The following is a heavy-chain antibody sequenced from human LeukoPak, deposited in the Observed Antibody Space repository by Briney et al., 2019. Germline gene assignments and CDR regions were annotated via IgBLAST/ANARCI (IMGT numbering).Heavy chain of an antibody. CDR3: AREPTYTSTWYTSCDY. D-gene: IGHD6-13*01. Sequence: GGSLRLSCAASGFTFSSFEMNWVRQAPGKGLEWLSYITSSGSITHYADSVEGRFTISRDNAKNSLYLQMNSLRAEDTAVYYCAREPTYTSTWYTSCDYWGQGILVTVSS. CDR1: GFTFSSFE. CDR2: ITSSGSIT. J-gene: IGHJ4*02. V-gene: IGHV3-48*03.